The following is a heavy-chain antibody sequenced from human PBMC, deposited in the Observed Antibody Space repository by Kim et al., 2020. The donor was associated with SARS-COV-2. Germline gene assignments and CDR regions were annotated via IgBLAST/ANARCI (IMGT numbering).Heavy chain of an antibody. V-gene: IGHV4-39*01. CDR1: GGSISSSSYY. D-gene: IGHD6-13*01. CDR2: IYYSGST. Sequence: SETLSLTCTVSGGSISSSSYYWGWIRQPPGKGLEWIGSIYYSGSTYYNPSLKSRVTISVDTSKNQFPLKLSSVTAADTAVYYCVGCEGVRGGQQLVYYYYYGMDVCGQGTTVTVSS. J-gene: IGHJ6*02. CDR3: VGCEGVRGGQQLVYYYYYGMDV.